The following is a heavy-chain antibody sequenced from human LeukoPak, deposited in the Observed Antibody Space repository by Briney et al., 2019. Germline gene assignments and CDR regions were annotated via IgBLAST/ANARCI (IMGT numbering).Heavy chain of an antibody. D-gene: IGHD3-3*02. CDR3: AKSGSSVFWS. J-gene: IGHJ5*02. V-gene: IGHV3-7*03. CDR1: GFTFTNHW. Sequence: GESLRLSCAASGFTFTNHWMSWVRQAPGKGLEWVANIKEDGGEKYYVDSVKGRFTVSRDNVKNSLFLQMSSLRVDDTAVYYCAKSGSSVFWSWGQGTLVTVSS. CDR2: IKEDGGEK.